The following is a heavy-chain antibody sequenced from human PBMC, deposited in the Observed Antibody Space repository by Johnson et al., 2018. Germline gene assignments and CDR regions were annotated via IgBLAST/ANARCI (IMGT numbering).Heavy chain of an antibody. CDR2: ISSSGSTI. CDR3: ARVLAVADAFDI. J-gene: IGHJ3*02. Sequence: QVQLQESGPGLVKPSETLSLTCSVSGGSISSYYWSWIRQPPGKGLEWVSYISSSGSTIYYADSVKGRSTISRDNAKNYLYLQMNSRRAEDTAGYYCARVLAVADAFDIWGQGTMVTVSS. CDR1: GGSISSYY. D-gene: IGHD6-19*01. V-gene: IGHV3-11*04.